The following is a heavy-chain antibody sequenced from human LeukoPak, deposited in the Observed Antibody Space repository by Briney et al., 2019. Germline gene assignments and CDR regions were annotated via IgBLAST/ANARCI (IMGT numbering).Heavy chain of an antibody. Sequence: SETLSLTCTVSGGSISSSSYYWGWIRQPPGKGLEWIGSIYYSGSTYYNPSLKSRVTISVDTSKNQFSLKLSSVTAADTAVYYCARGRRIVTAPPDAFDIWGQGTMVTVSS. V-gene: IGHV4-39*07. CDR1: GGSISSSSYY. CDR2: IYYSGST. J-gene: IGHJ3*02. CDR3: ARGRRIVTAPPDAFDI. D-gene: IGHD1-26*01.